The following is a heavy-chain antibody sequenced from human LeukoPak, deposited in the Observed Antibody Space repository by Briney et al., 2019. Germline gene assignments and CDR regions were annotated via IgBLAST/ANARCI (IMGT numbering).Heavy chain of an antibody. CDR2: ISSSGSTI. CDR1: GFTFSSYE. D-gene: IGHD1-20*01. J-gene: IGHJ4*02. CDR3: ASLDLTGTPRAHDY. V-gene: IGHV3-48*03. Sequence: GGSLRLSCAASGFTFSSYEMNWVRQAPGKGLEWVSYISSSGSTIYYADSVKGRFTISRDNAKNSLYLQMNSLRDEDTAVYYCASLDLTGTPRAHDYWGQGTLVTVSS.